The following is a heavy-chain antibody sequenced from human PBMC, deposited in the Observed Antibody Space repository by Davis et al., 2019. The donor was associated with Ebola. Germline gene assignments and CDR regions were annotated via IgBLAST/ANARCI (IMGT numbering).Heavy chain of an antibody. D-gene: IGHD2-2*02. Sequence: MPSETLSLTCTVSGGSISSYYWSWIRQPPGKGLEWIGYIYYSGSTNYNPSLKSRVTISVDTSKNQFSLKLSSVTAADTAVYYCAREDIVVVPAAIGGAYYYYYGMDVWGQGTTVTVSS. J-gene: IGHJ6*02. V-gene: IGHV4-59*12. CDR2: IYYSGST. CDR3: AREDIVVVPAAIGGAYYYYYGMDV. CDR1: GGSISSYY.